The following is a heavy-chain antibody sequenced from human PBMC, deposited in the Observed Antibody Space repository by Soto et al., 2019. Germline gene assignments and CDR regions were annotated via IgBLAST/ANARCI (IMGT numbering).Heavy chain of an antibody. CDR2: ISASSSSI. CDR1: GFNFITFS. Sequence: DVQLVESGGGLVKPGGSLRFSCAASGFNFITFSMNWVRQAPGKGLEWVSSISASSSSIYYAESVKGRFTVSRDNAKNSLYLQMNSLTAEDTALYYCVRDAYNRDAFDIWGQGTTVTVSS. V-gene: IGHV3-21*01. D-gene: IGHD1-20*01. CDR3: VRDAYNRDAFDI. J-gene: IGHJ3*02.